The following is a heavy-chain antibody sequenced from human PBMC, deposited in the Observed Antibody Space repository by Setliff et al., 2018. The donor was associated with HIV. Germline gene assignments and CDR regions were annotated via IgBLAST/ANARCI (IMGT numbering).Heavy chain of an antibody. J-gene: IGHJ6*02. CDR3: AKTLPTLYPPHDYYFAMDV. D-gene: IGHD2-15*01. CDR2: ISSSGTTI. V-gene: IGHV3-48*03. CDR1: GFTFSNYE. Sequence: GGSLRLSCAASGFTFSNYEMNWVRQAPGKGLEWVSYISSSGTTIYYADSVKGRFTISRDNAKNSLYLQMNSLRAEDTAVYYCAKTLPTLYPPHDYYFAMDVWGQGTTVTVS.